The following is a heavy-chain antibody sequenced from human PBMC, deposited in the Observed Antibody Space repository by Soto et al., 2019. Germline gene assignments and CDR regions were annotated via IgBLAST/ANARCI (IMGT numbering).Heavy chain of an antibody. Sequence: QVQLVESGGGVVQPGRSLRLSCAASGFMFSAYAMLWVRQAPGKGLEWVAAISYDGTNKYYADSVKGRFTISRDNSKNTLFLQMNSLRAVDTAVYYCARDSSPYTRGFNGVDFWGHGTLVTFAS. CDR3: ARDSSPYTRGFNGVDF. CDR2: ISYDGTNK. CDR1: GFMFSAYA. D-gene: IGHD6-19*01. V-gene: IGHV3-30*04. J-gene: IGHJ4*01.